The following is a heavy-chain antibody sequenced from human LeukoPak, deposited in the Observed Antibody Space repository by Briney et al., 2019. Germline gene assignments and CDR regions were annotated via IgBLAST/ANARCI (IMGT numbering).Heavy chain of an antibody. J-gene: IGHJ4*02. CDR1: GFTVGAYA. D-gene: IGHD4-17*01. CDR2: IRVKAYGGTT. V-gene: IGHV3-49*04. Sequence: GRSLRLSCTASGFTVGAYAMSSVRQAPGKWLEWVVFIRVKAYGGTTEYAASVKGRFTISRLDSKSIAYLQMNSLKTEDTAVYYWTRGPLYGDYRFDDWGQGTLVTVSS. CDR3: TRGPLYGDYRFDD.